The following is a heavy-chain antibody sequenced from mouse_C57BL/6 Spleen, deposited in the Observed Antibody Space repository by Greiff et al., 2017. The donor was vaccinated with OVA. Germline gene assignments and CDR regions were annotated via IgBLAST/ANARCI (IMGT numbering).Heavy chain of an antibody. CDR3: TKRGDGNYGYFDV. CDR1: GFTFSSYA. CDR2: ISSGGDYI. V-gene: IGHV5S21*01. Sequence: EVQLVESGEGLVKPGGSLKLSCAASGFTFSSYAMSWVRQTPEKRLEWVAYISSGGDYIYYADTVKGRFTISRDNARNTLYLQMSSLKSEDTAMYYCTKRGDGNYGYFDVWGTGTTVTVSS. D-gene: IGHD2-1*01. J-gene: IGHJ1*03.